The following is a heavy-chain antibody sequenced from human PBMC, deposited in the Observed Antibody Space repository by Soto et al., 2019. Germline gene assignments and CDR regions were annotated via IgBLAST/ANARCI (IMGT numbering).Heavy chain of an antibody. CDR3: ARGGSVAGTFYDY. V-gene: IGHV4-30-2*01. CDR2: IYHSGST. Sequence: PSETLSLTCAVSGGSISSGGYSWSWIRQPPGKGLEWIGYIYHSGSTYYNPSLKSRVTISVDRSKNQFSLKLSSVTAADTAVYYCARGGSVAGTFYDYWGQGTLVTVSS. J-gene: IGHJ4*02. CDR1: GGSISSGGYS. D-gene: IGHD6-19*01.